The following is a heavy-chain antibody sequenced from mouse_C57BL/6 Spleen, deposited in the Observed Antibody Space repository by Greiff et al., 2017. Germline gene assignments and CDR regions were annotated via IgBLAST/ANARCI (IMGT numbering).Heavy chain of an antibody. CDR3: AKGDDDSYWYFDV. CDR2: IWGDGST. CDR1: GFSLTSYG. D-gene: IGHD2-13*01. Sequence: VKLMESGPGLVAPSPSLSITCTVSGFSLTSYGVSWVRQPPGQGLEWLGVIWGDGSTNYHSAHISRLSISKDNSKSHVFLKLNSLQTDDTATYYCAKGDDDSYWYFDVWGTGTTVTVSS. V-gene: IGHV2-3*01. J-gene: IGHJ1*03.